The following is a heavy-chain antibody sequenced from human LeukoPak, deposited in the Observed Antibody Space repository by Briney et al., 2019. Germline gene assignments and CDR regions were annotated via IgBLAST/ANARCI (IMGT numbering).Heavy chain of an antibody. CDR2: ITSQLNSYAT. CDR3: TGGSGWYSPDY. D-gene: IGHD6-19*01. Sequence: GGSLRLSCAASGFTFSGSVMHWVRQASGKGLEWVGRITSQLNSYATVYAASVTGRFTISSDDSKNTAYLQMNSLKTEDTAVYYCTGGSGWYSPDYWGQGTLATVSS. V-gene: IGHV3-73*01. J-gene: IGHJ4*02. CDR1: GFTFSGSV.